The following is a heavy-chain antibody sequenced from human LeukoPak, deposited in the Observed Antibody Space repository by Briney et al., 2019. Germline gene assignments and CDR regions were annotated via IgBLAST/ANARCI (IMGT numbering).Heavy chain of an antibody. J-gene: IGHJ5*02. CDR3: ARTPSITAAGTGWYRFDP. D-gene: IGHD6-13*01. CDR2: INHSGST. V-gene: IGHV4-34*01. Sequence: SETLSLTCAVYGGSFSGYYWSWIRQPPGKGLEWIGEINHSGSTNYNPSLKSRVTISVDTSKNQFSLKLSSVTAADTAVYYCARTPSITAAGTGWYRFDPWGQGTLVTVSS. CDR1: GGSFSGYY.